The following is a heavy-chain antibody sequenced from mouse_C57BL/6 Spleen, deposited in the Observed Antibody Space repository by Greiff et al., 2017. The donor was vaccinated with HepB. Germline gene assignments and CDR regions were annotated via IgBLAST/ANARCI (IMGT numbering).Heavy chain of an antibody. CDR3: TGGGTTVVVPFDY. D-gene: IGHD1-1*01. CDR2: IRLKSDNYAT. Sequence: EVMLVESGGGLVQPGGSMKLSCVASGFTFSNYWMNWVRQSPEKGLEWVAQIRLKSDNYATHYAESVKGRFTISRDDSKSSVYLQMNNLRAEDTGIYYCTGGGTTVVVPFDYWGQGTTLTVSS. J-gene: IGHJ2*01. V-gene: IGHV6-3*01. CDR1: GFTFSNYW.